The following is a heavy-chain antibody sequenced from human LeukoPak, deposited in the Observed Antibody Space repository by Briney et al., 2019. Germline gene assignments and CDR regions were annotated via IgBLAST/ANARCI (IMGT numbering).Heavy chain of an antibody. Sequence: GASVKVSCKASGYTFSGHYMHWVRQAPGQGLEWMGWIKPSSGATNYAQKFRGRVTMTRDTSNRTSHMELSRLRSDDTALYYCASCYYDSSGYYYFDYWGQGTLVTVSS. V-gene: IGHV1-2*02. CDR2: IKPSSGAT. CDR3: ASCYYDSSGYYYFDY. J-gene: IGHJ4*02. CDR1: GYTFSGHY. D-gene: IGHD3-22*01.